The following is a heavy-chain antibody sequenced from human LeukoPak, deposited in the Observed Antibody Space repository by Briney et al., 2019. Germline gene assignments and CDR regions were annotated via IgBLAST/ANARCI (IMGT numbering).Heavy chain of an antibody. CDR1: GLTFSSYA. J-gene: IGHJ5*02. V-gene: IGHV3-23*01. D-gene: IGHD2-15*01. CDR2: ISGSGGST. CDR3: AGMGYSSGRTWFDP. Sequence: PGGSLRLSCAASGLTFSSYAMSWVRQAPGKGLEWVSAISGSGGSTYYADSVKGQFTISRDNSKNTLYLQMNSLRAEDTAVYYCAGMGYSSGRTWFDPWGQGTLVTVSS.